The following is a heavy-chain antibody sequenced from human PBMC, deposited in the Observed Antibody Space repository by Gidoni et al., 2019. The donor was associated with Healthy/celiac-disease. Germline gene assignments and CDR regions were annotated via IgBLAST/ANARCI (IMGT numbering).Heavy chain of an antibody. J-gene: IGHJ4*02. V-gene: IGHV3-74*01. CDR3: ARVKGVLLWFGEKGYYFDY. CDR2: INSDGIST. Sequence: EVQMVASGGGLVQPGGSLRLSCAASGFTFSRYWLHWVRQAPGKGLVWVSRINSDGISTSYADAVKGRFTISRDNAKNTLYLQINSLRAEDTAVYYCARVKGVLLWFGEKGYYFDYWGQGTLVTVSS. D-gene: IGHD3-10*01. CDR1: GFTFSRYW.